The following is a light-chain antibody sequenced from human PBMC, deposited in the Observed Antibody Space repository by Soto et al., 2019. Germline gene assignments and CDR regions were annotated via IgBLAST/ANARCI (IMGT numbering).Light chain of an antibody. CDR2: AAS. J-gene: IGKJ4*01. CDR1: QDISRW. V-gene: IGKV1-12*01. CDR3: QQSNSFPLT. Sequence: DIQMTQSPSSVSASVGDRVTITCRASQDISRWLAWYQQKPGTAPKLLIYAASSLQSGVPSRFSGSGSGTYFTLTISSLQPEDCATYFCQQSNSFPLTFGGGTKVEI.